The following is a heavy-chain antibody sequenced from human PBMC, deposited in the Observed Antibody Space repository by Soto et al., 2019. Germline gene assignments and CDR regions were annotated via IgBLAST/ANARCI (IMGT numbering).Heavy chain of an antibody. CDR2: ISYDGSNK. J-gene: IGHJ4*02. D-gene: IGHD2-21*02. CDR1: GFTFSSYG. V-gene: IGHV3-30*18. Sequence: SLGLSFAASGFTFSSYGMHWVRQAPGKGLEWVAVISYDGSNKYYADSVKGRFTISRDNSKNTLYLQMNSLRAEDTAVYYCAKGDIVVVTAISSFHYWGQGTLVTVSS. CDR3: AKGDIVVVTAISSFHY.